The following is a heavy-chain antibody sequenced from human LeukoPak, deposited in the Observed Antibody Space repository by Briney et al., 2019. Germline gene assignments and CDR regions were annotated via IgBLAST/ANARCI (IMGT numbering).Heavy chain of an antibody. Sequence: SETLSLTCTVSGGSISSYYWSWIRQPPGKGLEWIGEIYHSGSTNYNPSLKSRVTISVDKSKNQFSLKLSSVTAADTAVYYCARRPRIASLPYYYNYMDVWGKGTTVTISS. V-gene: IGHV4-59*12. D-gene: IGHD6-13*01. CDR3: ARRPRIASLPYYYNYMDV. CDR2: IYHSGST. CDR1: GGSISSYY. J-gene: IGHJ6*03.